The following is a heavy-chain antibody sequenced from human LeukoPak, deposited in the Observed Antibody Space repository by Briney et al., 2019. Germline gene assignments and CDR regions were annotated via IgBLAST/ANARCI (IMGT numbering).Heavy chain of an antibody. J-gene: IGHJ4*02. V-gene: IGHV1-2*02. D-gene: IGHD2-2*01. CDR2: IXPNDGDT. Sequence: MGWIXPNDGDTNYAQKFQGRVTMTRDTSISTAHMEVSRLRSDDTAVYYCARANFLYCSSTTCLFDYWGQGTLVTVSS. CDR3: ARANFLYCSSTTCLFDY.